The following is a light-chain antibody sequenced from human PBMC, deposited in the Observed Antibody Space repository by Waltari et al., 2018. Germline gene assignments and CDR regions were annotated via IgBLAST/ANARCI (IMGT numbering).Light chain of an antibody. Sequence: QSALTQPASVSGSPGQSITISCTGTRSDVGGYNAVSWYQQHPGKAPKLIIYDVVSRPSGVPNRFSGSKSGNTASLVISGLQADDEADYYCSSYTSSISYVFGTGTKVTVL. CDR3: SSYTSSISYV. J-gene: IGLJ1*01. V-gene: IGLV2-14*03. CDR2: DVV. CDR1: RSDVGGYNA.